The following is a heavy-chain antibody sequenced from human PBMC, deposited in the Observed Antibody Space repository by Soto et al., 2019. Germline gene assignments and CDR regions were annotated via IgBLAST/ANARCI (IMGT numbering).Heavy chain of an antibody. CDR2: ISYDGSNK. CDR3: AKDLRWYSSSPGLIGMDV. D-gene: IGHD6-13*01. V-gene: IGHV3-30*18. Sequence: GGSLRLSCAASGFTFSSYGMHWVRQAPGKGLEWVAVISYDGSNKYYADSVKGRFTISRDNSKNTLYLQMNSLRAEDTAVYYCAKDLRWYSSSPGLIGMDVWGQGTTVTVSS. J-gene: IGHJ6*02. CDR1: GFTFSSYG.